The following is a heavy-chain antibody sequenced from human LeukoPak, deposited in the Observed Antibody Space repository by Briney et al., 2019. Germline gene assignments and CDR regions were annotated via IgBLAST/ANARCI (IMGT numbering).Heavy chain of an antibody. Sequence: SXFTFGDFAVTWFRQAPGKGLEWLGFIRTKPYGGATQYAASLQGRFTISRDDSKSIAYLQMNSLKTEDTAVYXXXXXXXXXXSRYFDSWGLGTLVTVSS. V-gene: IGHV3-49*03. CDR1: XFTFGDFA. D-gene: IGHD2-15*01. J-gene: IGHJ4*02. CDR2: IRTKPYGGAT. CDR3: XXXXXXXXSRYFDS.